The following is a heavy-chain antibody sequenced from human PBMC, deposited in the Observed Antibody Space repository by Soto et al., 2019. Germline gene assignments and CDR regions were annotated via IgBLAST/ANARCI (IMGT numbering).Heavy chain of an antibody. CDR3: TTGWLYNVDNYFDY. Sequence: PGGSLRLSCAASDSIFSKMWMNWVRQAPGKGLEWVGRIKSKTDGETTDYAAPVKGRFIISRDDSKNTLYLQMNSLKVEDTAVYYCTTGWLYNVDNYFDYWGQGTQVTVSS. V-gene: IGHV3-15*07. CDR2: IKSKTDGETT. CDR1: DSIFSKMW. J-gene: IGHJ4*02. D-gene: IGHD2-15*01.